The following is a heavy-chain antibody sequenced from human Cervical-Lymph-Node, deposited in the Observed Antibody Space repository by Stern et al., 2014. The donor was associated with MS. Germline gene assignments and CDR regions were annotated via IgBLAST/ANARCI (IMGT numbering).Heavy chain of an antibody. CDR2: IYTSGST. Sequence: QVQLQESGPGLVKPSQTLSLTCTVSGGSISSGSYYWSWIRQPAGKGLEWIGRIYTSGSTNYNPSPKSRVTISVDTSKTHFSLKLSSVTAADTAVYYCARDCRLRYFDNYGMDVWGQGTTVTVSS. CDR1: GGSISSGSYY. CDR3: ARDCRLRYFDNYGMDV. D-gene: IGHD3-9*01. J-gene: IGHJ6*02. V-gene: IGHV4-61*02.